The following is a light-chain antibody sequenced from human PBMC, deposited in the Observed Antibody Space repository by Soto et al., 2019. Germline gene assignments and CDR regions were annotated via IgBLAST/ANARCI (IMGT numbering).Light chain of an antibody. CDR2: DAS. Sequence: IVLTQSPATLSLSPGERATLSCRASQSVSSYLAWYQQKPGQAPRLLIYDASNRATGIPARFSGSGSGTDFTLTISSLEPGDFAVYYCQQRSNWPRTFGQGTKVDIK. CDR1: QSVSSY. V-gene: IGKV3-11*01. J-gene: IGKJ1*01. CDR3: QQRSNWPRT.